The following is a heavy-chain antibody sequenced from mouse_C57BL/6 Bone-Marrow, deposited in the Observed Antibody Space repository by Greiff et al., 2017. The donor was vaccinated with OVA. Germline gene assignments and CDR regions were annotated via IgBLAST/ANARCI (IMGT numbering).Heavy chain of an antibody. CDR3: AREYYYGSSYHWFAY. CDR1: GYTFTSYW. CDR2: IYPGSGST. D-gene: IGHD1-1*01. Sequence: QVQLQQPGAELVKPGASVKMSCKASGYTFTSYWITWVKQRPGQGLEWIGDIYPGSGSTNYNEKFKSKATLTVATSSSTAYMQLSSLTSEDSAVYYYAREYYYGSSYHWFAYWGQGTLVTVSA. J-gene: IGHJ3*01. V-gene: IGHV1-55*01.